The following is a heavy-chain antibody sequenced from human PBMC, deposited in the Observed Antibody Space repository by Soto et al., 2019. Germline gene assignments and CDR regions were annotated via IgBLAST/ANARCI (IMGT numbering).Heavy chain of an antibody. CDR1: CGSISSSSYS. Sequence: SETLSLTCTVSCGSISSSSYSWGWIRQPPGKGLEWIGSIYYSGNTYYNPSLKSRVTISVDTSKNQFSLKLSSVTAADTAVYYCARLQFTDWFDPWGLGILVTVSS. J-gene: IGHJ5*02. CDR2: IYYSGNT. V-gene: IGHV4-39*01. CDR3: ARLQFTDWFDP.